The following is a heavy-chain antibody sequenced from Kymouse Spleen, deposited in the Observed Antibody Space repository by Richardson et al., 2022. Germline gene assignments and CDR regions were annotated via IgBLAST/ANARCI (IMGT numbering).Heavy chain of an antibody. V-gene: IGHV4-34*01. J-gene: IGHJ4*02. CDR3: ARGRDNWNYEDYFDY. CDR1: GGSFSGYY. Sequence: QVQLQQWGAGLLKPSETLSLTCAVYGGSFSGYYWSWIRQPPGKGLEWIGEINHSGSTNYNPSLKSRVTISVDTSKNQFSLKLSSVTAADTAVYYCARGRDNWNYEDYFDYWGQGTLVTVSS. D-gene: IGHD1-7*01. CDR2: INHSGST.